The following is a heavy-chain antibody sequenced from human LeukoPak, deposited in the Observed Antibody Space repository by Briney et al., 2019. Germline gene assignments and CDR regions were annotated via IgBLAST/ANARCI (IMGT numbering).Heavy chain of an antibody. Sequence: GGSLRLSCAASGFTFSSYAMSWVRQAPGKGLEWVSAISGSGGSTYYADSVKGRFTISRDNSKNTLYLQMNSLRAEDTAVYYCAKGPAYSSSWYFAGTEDYWGQGTLVTVSS. CDR1: GFTFSSYA. CDR3: AKGPAYSSSWYFAGTEDY. V-gene: IGHV3-23*01. D-gene: IGHD6-13*01. J-gene: IGHJ4*02. CDR2: ISGSGGST.